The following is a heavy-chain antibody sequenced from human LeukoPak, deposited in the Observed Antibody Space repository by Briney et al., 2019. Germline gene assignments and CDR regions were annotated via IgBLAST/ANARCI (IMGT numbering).Heavy chain of an antibody. CDR3: ATYNWNYEADY. D-gene: IGHD1-7*01. Sequence: PGGSLRLSCAASGFTFSSYWVYWVRQAPGKGLVWGSGINGHGSTTRYADCVKGRFSVSRDNAKSTLYMQMNSLRAEDTAVYYCATYNWNYEADYWGQGTLVTVSS. CDR1: GFTFSSYW. V-gene: IGHV3-74*01. CDR2: INGHGSTT. J-gene: IGHJ4*02.